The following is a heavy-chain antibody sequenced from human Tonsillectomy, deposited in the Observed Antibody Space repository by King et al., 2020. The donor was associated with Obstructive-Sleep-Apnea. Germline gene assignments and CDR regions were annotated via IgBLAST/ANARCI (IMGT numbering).Heavy chain of an antibody. CDR3: ARSPNTAALDY. V-gene: IGHV3-21*01. CDR1: GFTFSSYS. J-gene: IGHJ4*02. D-gene: IGHD5-18*01. Sequence: QLVQSGGGLVKPGGSLRLSCAASGFTFSSYSMNWVRQAPGKGLEWVSSISRSSSYIYYADSVKGRFTISSDNAKNSLYLQMNSLRAEDTAVYYCARSPNTAALDYWGQGTLVTVSS. CDR2: ISRSSSYI.